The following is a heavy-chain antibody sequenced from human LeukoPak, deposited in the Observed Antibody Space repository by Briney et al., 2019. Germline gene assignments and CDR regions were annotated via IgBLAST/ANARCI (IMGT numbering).Heavy chain of an antibody. V-gene: IGHV3-48*01. D-gene: IGHD3-10*01. CDR2: ISSSSSTR. Sequence: PGGSLRLSCAASGFTFSSYSMNWVRQAPGKGLEWVSYISSSSSTRYYADSVKGRFTISRDNAKNSLYLQMNSLRAEDTAAYYCAREFRGVISYFDYWGQGTLVTVSS. CDR1: GFTFSSYS. J-gene: IGHJ4*02. CDR3: AREFRGVISYFDY.